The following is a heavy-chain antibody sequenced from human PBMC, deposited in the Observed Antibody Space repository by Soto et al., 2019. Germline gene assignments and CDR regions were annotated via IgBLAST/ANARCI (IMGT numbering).Heavy chain of an antibody. J-gene: IGHJ6*02. CDR3: ARGDSTDCSNGVCSFFYNHDMDV. CDR2: INPKSGET. CDR1: GYIFTHFY. V-gene: IGHV1-2*06. D-gene: IGHD2-8*01. Sequence: RASVKVSCKASGYIFTHFYIHWVRRAPGQGLEWMGLINPKSGETHYSQKFRGRVSLTRDTSTNTANMELTRLTSDDTAIYYCARGDSTDCSNGVCSFFYNHDMDVWGQGTTVTVSS.